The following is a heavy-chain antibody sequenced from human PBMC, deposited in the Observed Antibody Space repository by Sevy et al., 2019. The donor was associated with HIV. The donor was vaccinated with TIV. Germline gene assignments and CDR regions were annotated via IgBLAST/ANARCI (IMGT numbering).Heavy chain of an antibody. Sequence: GGSLRLSCATSGFTFNSYWMSWVRQAPGKGLEWVANVNQDGTEKNYVDSVRGRFIISRDNTKNLVSLEMASLRVEDAAVYYCAKVNLAHPPGDGFDSWGQGTTVTVSS. J-gene: IGHJ3*01. CDR2: VNQDGTEK. D-gene: IGHD3-10*01. V-gene: IGHV3-7*01. CDR3: AKVNLAHPPGDGFDS. CDR1: GFTFNSYW.